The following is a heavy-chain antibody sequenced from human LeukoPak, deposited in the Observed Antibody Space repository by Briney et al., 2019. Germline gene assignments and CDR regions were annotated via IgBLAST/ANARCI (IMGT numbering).Heavy chain of an antibody. V-gene: IGHV3-30*18. CDR2: ISFDGSDI. Sequence: GGSLRLSCAASGFTFSTYAMTWVRQAPGKGLEWVALISFDGSDIFHVDSVKGRFTISRDNAKNTLFLQMNSLRAEDTAVYYCAKLLSAAGHFDYWGQGTLVTVSS. J-gene: IGHJ4*02. CDR1: GFTFSTYA. D-gene: IGHD6-13*01. CDR3: AKLLSAAGHFDY.